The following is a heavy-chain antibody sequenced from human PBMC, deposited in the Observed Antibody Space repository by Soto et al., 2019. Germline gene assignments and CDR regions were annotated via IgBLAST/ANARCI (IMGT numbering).Heavy chain of an antibody. V-gene: IGHV1-18*04. CDR3: ARDPSSGDYVLAYWFDP. J-gene: IGHJ5*02. D-gene: IGHD4-17*01. Sequence: ASVKVSCKASGYTFTSYGISWVRQAPGQRLEWMGWISAYNGNTNYAQKLQGRVTMTTDTSTSTAYMELRSLRSDDTAVYYCARDPSSGDYVLAYWFDPWGQGTLVTVSS. CDR1: GYTFTSYG. CDR2: ISAYNGNT.